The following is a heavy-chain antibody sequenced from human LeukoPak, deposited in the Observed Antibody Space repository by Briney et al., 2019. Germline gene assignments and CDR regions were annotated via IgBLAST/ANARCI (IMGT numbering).Heavy chain of an antibody. Sequence: SGTLSLTCAVSGGSISSGGYSWNWIRQHPGKGLEWIGYIYYSGSTYYNPSLKSRVTISLDTSKNQFSLKLNSVTAADTAVYYCARVWYGGNSADIKSPRKYWYFDLWGRGTLVTVSS. J-gene: IGHJ2*01. V-gene: IGHV4-31*11. CDR3: ARVWYGGNSADIKSPRKYWYFDL. CDR1: GGSISSGGYS. CDR2: IYYSGST. D-gene: IGHD4-23*01.